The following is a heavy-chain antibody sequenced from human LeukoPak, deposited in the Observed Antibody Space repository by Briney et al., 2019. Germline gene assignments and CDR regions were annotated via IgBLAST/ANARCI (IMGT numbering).Heavy chain of an antibody. CDR3: AKTFRSTSMDV. D-gene: IGHD2-2*01. CDR1: GFTFSSYA. V-gene: IGHV3-30*04. J-gene: IGHJ6*03. CDR2: ISYDGSNK. Sequence: PGGSLRLSCAASGFTFSSYAMHWVRQAPGKGLEWVAVISYDGSNKYYAGSVKGRFTISRDNSKNTLYLQMNSLRAEDTAVYYCAKTFRSTSMDVWGKGTTVTVSS.